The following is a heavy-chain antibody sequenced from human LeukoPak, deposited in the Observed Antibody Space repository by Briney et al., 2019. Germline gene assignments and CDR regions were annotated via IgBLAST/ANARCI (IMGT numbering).Heavy chain of an antibody. CDR2: SYSDGSST. V-gene: IGHV3-74*01. Sequence: GGSLSLSCAASGFTFSSFWMHWVRHPPGKGLVWVSRSYSDGSSTSYADSVNGRFTISRDNAKNKLYLQMNRLRTEDTAVYYCATDRGYSFDYWGQGTLVTVSS. D-gene: IGHD5-18*01. J-gene: IGHJ4*02. CDR3: ATDRGYSFDY. CDR1: GFTFSSFW.